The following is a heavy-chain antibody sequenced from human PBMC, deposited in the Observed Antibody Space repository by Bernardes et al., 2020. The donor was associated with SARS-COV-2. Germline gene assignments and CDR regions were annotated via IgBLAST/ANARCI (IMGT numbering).Heavy chain of an antibody. CDR2: ISGSGGSP. J-gene: IGHJ4*02. CDR3: AKREYYDFWSGPIDY. V-gene: IGHV3-23*01. D-gene: IGHD3-3*01. Sequence: VWSLRLSCAASGFTFSSYAMNWVRQAPGKGLEWVSAISGSGGSPYYADSVRGRFTISRDNSKNTLYLQMNSQRAEDTAVYYCAKREYYDFWSGPIDYWGQGTLVTVSS. CDR1: GFTFSSYA.